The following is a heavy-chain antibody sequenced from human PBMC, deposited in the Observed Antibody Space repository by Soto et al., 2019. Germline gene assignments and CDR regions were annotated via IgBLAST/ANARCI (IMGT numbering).Heavy chain of an antibody. V-gene: IGHV3-23*01. D-gene: IGHD6-6*01. Sequence: EVQLLESGGGWERPGGPLRLPCAAPGLTFSNNAMTWVRQAPGKGREWVSAISGSGRSTFYADSVKGRFTISRDNSKNTLYLQMNSLRAEDTAVYYCAKFSATSIYDISSVPDYWGQGTLVTVSS. CDR3: AKFSATSIYDISSVPDY. CDR2: ISGSGRST. CDR1: GLTFSNNA. J-gene: IGHJ4*02.